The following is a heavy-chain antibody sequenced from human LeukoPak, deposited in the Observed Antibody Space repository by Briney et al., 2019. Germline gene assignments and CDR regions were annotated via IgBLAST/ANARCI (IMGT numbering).Heavy chain of an antibody. D-gene: IGHD5-12*01. CDR3: ARAGDIVATTYFDY. CDR1: GFTFSSYW. Sequence: GGSLRLSCAASGFTFSSYWMSWVRQAPGKGLEWVANIKQDGSEKYYVDSVKGRFTISRDNAKNSLYLQMNSLRAEDTAVYYCARAGDIVATTYFDYWGQGTLVTVSS. J-gene: IGHJ4*02. CDR2: IKQDGSEK. V-gene: IGHV3-7*01.